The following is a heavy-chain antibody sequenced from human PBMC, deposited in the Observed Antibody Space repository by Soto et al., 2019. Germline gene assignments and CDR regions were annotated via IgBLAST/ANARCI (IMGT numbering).Heavy chain of an antibody. Sequence: QVLLVQSGAEVKKPGASVKVSCKASGYTFTSYGISWVRQAPGQGLEWMGWISAYNGNTNYAQKLQGRVTMTTDTSTSTAYMELRSLRSDDTAVYYCARDFFTVTTWGVGLFARYYYGMDVWGQGTTVTVSS. CDR3: ARDFFTVTTWGVGLFARYYYGMDV. CDR1: GYTFTSYG. D-gene: IGHD4-17*01. CDR2: ISAYNGNT. J-gene: IGHJ6*02. V-gene: IGHV1-18*04.